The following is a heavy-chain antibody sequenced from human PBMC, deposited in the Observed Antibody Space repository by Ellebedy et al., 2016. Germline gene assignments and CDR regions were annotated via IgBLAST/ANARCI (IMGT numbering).Heavy chain of an antibody. Sequence: GGSLRLXXATPRLNFRNFFMSWVRQSPGKGLEWVSRVSADGGSTYLADSVKGRFTISRDNSKNTLYLQMNNLRVDDTALYYCRQGHYFDQWGQGALVTVSS. CDR2: VSADGGST. CDR3: RQGHYFDQ. CDR1: RLNFRNFF. J-gene: IGHJ4*02. V-gene: IGHV3-23*01.